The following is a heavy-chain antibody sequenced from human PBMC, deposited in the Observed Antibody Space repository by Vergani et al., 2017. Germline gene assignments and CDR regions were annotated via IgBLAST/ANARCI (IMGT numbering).Heavy chain of an antibody. D-gene: IGHD6-19*01. J-gene: IGHJ4*02. CDR1: GGSLSSYY. CDR3: ARYGKQWAFDY. CDR2: IYYSGST. V-gene: IGHV4-59*01. Sequence: QVQLQESGPGLVKPSETLSLTCTVSGGSLSSYYLRWIRQPPGKGLEWIGYIYYSGSTNYNPSLKSRVTISVDTSKNQFSRKLSSVTAADTDVYYCARYGKQWAFDYWGQGTLVTVSS.